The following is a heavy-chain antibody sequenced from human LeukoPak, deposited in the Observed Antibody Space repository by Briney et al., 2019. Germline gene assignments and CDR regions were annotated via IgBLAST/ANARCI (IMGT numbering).Heavy chain of an antibody. J-gene: IGHJ4*02. D-gene: IGHD6-19*01. CDR3: ARYNSGWSYFDY. CDR1: GDSISSYY. CDR2: IFYSGST. V-gene: IGHV4-59*01. Sequence: SETLSLTCTVSGDSISSYYWSWIRQRPGKGLDWIGYIFYSGSTNYNPSPKSRVTISVDTSKSQFSLKLSSVTAADTAIYYCARYNSGWSYFDYWGQGTLVTVSS.